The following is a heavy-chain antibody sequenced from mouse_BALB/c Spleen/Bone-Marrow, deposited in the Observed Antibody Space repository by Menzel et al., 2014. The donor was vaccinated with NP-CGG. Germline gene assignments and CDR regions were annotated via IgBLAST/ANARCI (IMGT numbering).Heavy chain of an antibody. J-gene: IGHJ1*01. V-gene: IGHV5-4*02. CDR3: ARDSYYYGSSYWYFDV. CDR1: GFTFSDYY. D-gene: IGHD1-1*01. Sequence: EVKLVESGGGLVKPGGSLKLSCAASGFTFSDYYMYWVRQTPEKGLEWVATISDGGSYTYYPDSVKGRFTISRDNAKNSLYLQMTSLKSEDTAMYYCARDSYYYGSSYWYFDVWGAGTTVTGSS. CDR2: ISDGGSYT.